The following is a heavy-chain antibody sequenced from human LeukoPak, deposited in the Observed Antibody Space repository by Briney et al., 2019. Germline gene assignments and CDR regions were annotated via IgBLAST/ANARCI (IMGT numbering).Heavy chain of an antibody. D-gene: IGHD6-6*01. V-gene: IGHV4-59*01. J-gene: IGHJ4*02. CDR3: ARGGAARPNFDY. CDR2: IYYSGST. Sequence: SETLSLTGTVSGGSISSYYWSWIRQPPGKGLEWIGYIYYSGSTNYNPSLKSRVTISVDTSKNQFSLKLSSVTAADTAVYYCARGGAARPNFDYWGQGTLVTVSS. CDR1: GGSISSYY.